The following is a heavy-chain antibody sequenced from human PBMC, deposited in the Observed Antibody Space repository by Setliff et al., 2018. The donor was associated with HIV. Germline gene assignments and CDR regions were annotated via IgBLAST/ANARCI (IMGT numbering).Heavy chain of an antibody. CDR2: IYHSGRA. CDR1: GGSISSNSYY. V-gene: IGHV4-39*07. J-gene: IGHJ4*02. CDR3: ARDQPQDYDSLTGYYTGRYFDY. Sequence: SETLSLTCTVSGGSISSNSYYWGWIRQPPGKGLEWIGSIYHSGRAYYNPSLKSRVTVSVDTSKNQFSLKLTSVTAADTAVYYCARDQPQDYDSLTGYYTGRYFDYWGRGTLVTVSS. D-gene: IGHD3-9*01.